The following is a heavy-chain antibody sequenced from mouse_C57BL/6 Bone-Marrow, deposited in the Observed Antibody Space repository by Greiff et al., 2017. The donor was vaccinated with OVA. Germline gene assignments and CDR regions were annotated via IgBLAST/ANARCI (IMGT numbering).Heavy chain of an antibody. J-gene: IGHJ4*01. CDR3: ARGPRGYAMDY. V-gene: IGHV5-17*01. CDR2: ISSGSSTI. Sequence: EVMLVESGGGLVKPGGSLKLSCAASGFTFSDYGMHWVRQAPEKGLEWVAYISSGSSTIYYADTVKGRFTISRDNAKNTLFLQMTSLRSEDTAMYYCARGPRGYAMDYWGQGTSVTVSS. CDR1: GFTFSDYG.